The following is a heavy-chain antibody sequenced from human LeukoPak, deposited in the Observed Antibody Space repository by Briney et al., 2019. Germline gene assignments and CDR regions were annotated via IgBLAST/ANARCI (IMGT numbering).Heavy chain of an antibody. D-gene: IGHD3-22*01. Sequence: ASVKVSCKASGYTFTGYYMHWVRQAPGQGLEWMGWINPNSGGTNYAQKFQGRVTMTRDTSISTAYMELSRLRSDDTAVYYCATTEYYYDSSGFYYWGQGTLVTVSS. CDR3: ATTEYYYDSSGFYY. V-gene: IGHV1-2*02. CDR2: INPNSGGT. CDR1: GYTFTGYY. J-gene: IGHJ4*02.